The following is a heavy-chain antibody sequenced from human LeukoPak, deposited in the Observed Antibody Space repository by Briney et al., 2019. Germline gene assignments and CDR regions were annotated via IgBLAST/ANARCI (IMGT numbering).Heavy chain of an antibody. Sequence: GGSLRLSCVSSRFTIGTAWMSWVRQAPGKGLEWLGHIKSEGEGATTDYAAPAKGRFAISRDDSKNMIYLQMSSLKIDDTAIYYCIAHFPYFYGFDVWGKGTTVTVSS. J-gene: IGHJ6*04. CDR2: IKSEGEGATT. V-gene: IGHV3-15*01. D-gene: IGHD3-3*02. CDR1: RFTIGTAW. CDR3: IAHFPYFYGFDV.